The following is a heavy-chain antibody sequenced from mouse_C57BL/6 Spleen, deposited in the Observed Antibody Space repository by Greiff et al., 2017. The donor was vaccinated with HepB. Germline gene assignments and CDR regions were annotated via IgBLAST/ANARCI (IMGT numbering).Heavy chain of an antibody. D-gene: IGHD2-5*01. J-gene: IGHJ2*01. CDR2: IWTGGGT. CDR1: GFSLTSYA. CDR3: ARNQAYYSNPYFDY. V-gene: IGHV2-9-1*01. Sequence: VKLMESGPGLVAPSQSLSITCTVSGFSLTSYAISWVRQPPGKGLEWLGVIWTGGGTNYNSALKSRLSISKDNSKSQVFLKMNSLQTDDTARYSCARNQAYYSNPYFDYWGQGTTLTVSS.